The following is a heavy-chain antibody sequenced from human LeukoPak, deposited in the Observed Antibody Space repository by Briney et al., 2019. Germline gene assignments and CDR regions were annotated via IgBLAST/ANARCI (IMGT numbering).Heavy chain of an antibody. D-gene: IGHD5-18*01. CDR1: GGSFSGYY. CDR2: ISHSGST. J-gene: IGHJ6*02. Sequence: SETLSLTCAVYGGSFSGYYWSWIRQPPGKGLEWIGEISHSGSTNYNPSLKSRVTISVDTSKNQFSLKLSSVTAADTAVYYCAGGYSYGTQYYYYGMDVWGQGTTVTVSS. CDR3: AGGYSYGTQYYYYGMDV. V-gene: IGHV4-34*01.